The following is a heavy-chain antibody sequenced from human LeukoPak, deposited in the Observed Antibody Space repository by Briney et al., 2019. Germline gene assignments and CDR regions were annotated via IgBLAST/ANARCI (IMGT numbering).Heavy chain of an antibody. CDR1: GYTFTGYY. CDR2: INPNSGGT. CDR3: ARDLYGGTSATFDY. V-gene: IGHV1-2*02. J-gene: IGHJ4*02. Sequence: EASVRVSCKASGYTFTGYYMHWVRQAPGQGLEWMGWINPNSGGTYYAQKFQGRVTMTSDTSISTAYMELGRLRSDNTAVYYCARDLYGGTSATFDYWGQGTLVTVSS. D-gene: IGHD4-23*01.